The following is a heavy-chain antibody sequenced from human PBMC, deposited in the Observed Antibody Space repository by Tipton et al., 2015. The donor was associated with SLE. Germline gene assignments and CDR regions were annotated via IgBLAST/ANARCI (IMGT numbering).Heavy chain of an antibody. CDR1: GGSISGYY. CDR3: ASEYCGGDCYRSNYYMDV. J-gene: IGHJ6*03. D-gene: IGHD2-21*01. CDR2: IYYSGST. V-gene: IGHV4-59*01. Sequence: TLSLTCTVSGGSISGYYWSWIRQPPGKGLEWIGYIYYSGSTNYNPSLKSRVTISLDTSKQQFSLKLSSVTAADTAVYYCASEYCGGDCYRSNYYMDVWGKGTTVTVSS.